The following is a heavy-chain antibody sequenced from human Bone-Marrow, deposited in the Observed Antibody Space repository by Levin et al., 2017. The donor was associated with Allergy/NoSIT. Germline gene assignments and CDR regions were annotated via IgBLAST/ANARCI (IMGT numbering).Heavy chain of an antibody. Sequence: LTGGSLRLSCAASGFTFNNYAMNWVRQAPGKGLEWVSAISGSGGTTYYADSVKGRFTISRDNSKNTLYLQMDSLRAEDTAIYYCGQGSTGTTVPLIDYWGQGTLVTVSS. CDR3: GQGSTGTTVPLIDY. CDR1: GFTFNNYA. CDR2: ISGSGGTT. J-gene: IGHJ4*02. V-gene: IGHV3-23*01. D-gene: IGHD1-1*01.